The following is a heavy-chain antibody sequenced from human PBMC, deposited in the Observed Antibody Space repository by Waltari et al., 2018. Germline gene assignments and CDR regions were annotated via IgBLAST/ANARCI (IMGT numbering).Heavy chain of an antibody. CDR1: GFTFSSYA. CDR2: ISGGGGST. CDR3: AKLYYYGMDV. J-gene: IGHJ6*02. Sequence: EVQLLESGGGLVQPGGSLRLSCVASGFTFSSYAMSWVRQAPGKGLGWVSAISGGGGSTYYADSVKGRFTSSRDNSKNMLYLQVNSLRAEDTAVYYCAKLYYYGMDVWGQGTTVTVSS. V-gene: IGHV3-23*01.